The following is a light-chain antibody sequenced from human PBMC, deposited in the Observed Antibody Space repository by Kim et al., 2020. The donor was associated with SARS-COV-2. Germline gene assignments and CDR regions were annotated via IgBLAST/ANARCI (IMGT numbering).Light chain of an antibody. CDR1: QGISSY. J-gene: IGKJ2*02. CDR2: AAS. V-gene: IGKV1-8*01. Sequence: AIRMTQSPSSFSASTGDRVTITCRASQGISSYLAWYQRKPGKAPKLLIYAASTLQSGVPSRFSGSGSGTDFTLTISCLQSEDFATYYCQQYYSYPRTFGQGTKLEI. CDR3: QQYYSYPRT.